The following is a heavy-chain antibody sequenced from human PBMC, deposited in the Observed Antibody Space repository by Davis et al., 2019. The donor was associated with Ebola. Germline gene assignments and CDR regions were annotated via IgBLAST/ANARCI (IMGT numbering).Heavy chain of an antibody. Sequence: MPSETLSLTCTVSGGYISGYYWSWIRQPPGKGLEWIGYIYYSGSTNYNPSLKSRVTISVDTSKNQFSLKLSSVTAADTAVYYWAGGYSSGWYDYWGQGTLVTVSS. V-gene: IGHV4-59*08. CDR3: AGGYSSGWYDY. D-gene: IGHD6-19*01. CDR1: GGYISGYY. J-gene: IGHJ4*02. CDR2: IYYSGST.